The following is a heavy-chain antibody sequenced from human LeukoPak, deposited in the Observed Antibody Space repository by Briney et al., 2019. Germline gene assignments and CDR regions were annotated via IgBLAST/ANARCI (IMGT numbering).Heavy chain of an antibody. CDR2: MNPNSGNT. D-gene: IGHD4-23*01. CDR3: ARGLINYGGNSGGGSWFDP. CDR1: GYTFTSYD. J-gene: IGHJ5*02. V-gene: IGHV1-8*01. Sequence: ASVKVSCKASGYTFTSYDINWVRQATGQGLEWMGWMNPNSGNTGYAQKFQGRVTMTRNTSISTAYMELSSLRSEDTAVYYCARGLINYGGNSGGGSWFDPWGQGTLITVSS.